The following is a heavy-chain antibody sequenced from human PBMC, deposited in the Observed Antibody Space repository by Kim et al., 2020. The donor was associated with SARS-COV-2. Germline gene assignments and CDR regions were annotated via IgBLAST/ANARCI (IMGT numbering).Heavy chain of an antibody. Sequence: SETLSLTCTVSGGSISSYYWSWIRQPPGKGLEWIGYIYYSGSTNYNPSLKSRVTISVDTSKNQFSLKLSSVTAADTAVYYCARDGSSSSWYFDYWGQGTLVTVSS. CDR3: ARDGSSSSWYFDY. J-gene: IGHJ4*02. CDR1: GGSISSYY. CDR2: IYYSGST. V-gene: IGHV4-59*13. D-gene: IGHD6-13*01.